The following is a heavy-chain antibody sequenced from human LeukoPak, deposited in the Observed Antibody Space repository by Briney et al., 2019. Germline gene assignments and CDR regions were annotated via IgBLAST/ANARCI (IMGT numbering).Heavy chain of an antibody. D-gene: IGHD3-10*02. CDR2: IYHSGST. CDR1: GGSISSGGYS. V-gene: IGHV4-30-2*01. J-gene: IGHJ6*03. CDR3: AIGPIYVRGYMDV. Sequence: SQTLSLTCAVSGGSISSGGYSWSWIRQPPGKGLEWIGYIYHSGSTYYNPSLKSRVTISVDRSKNQFSLKLSSVTAADTAVYYCAIGPIYVRGYMDVWGKGTTVIASS.